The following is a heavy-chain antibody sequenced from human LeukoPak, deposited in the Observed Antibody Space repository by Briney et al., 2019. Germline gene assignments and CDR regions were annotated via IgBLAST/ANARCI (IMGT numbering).Heavy chain of an antibody. V-gene: IGHV4-31*03. CDR2: IYYSGST. CDR1: GGSISSGGYY. Sequence: SETLSLTCTVSGGSISSGGYYWSWIRQHPGKGLEWIGYIYYSGSTYYNPSLKSRVTISVDTSKNQFSLKLSSVTAADTAVYYCARVNRGISVVVTAVGAYNWFNPWGQGTLVTVSS. J-gene: IGHJ5*02. CDR3: ARVNRGISVVVTAVGAYNWFNP. D-gene: IGHD2-21*02.